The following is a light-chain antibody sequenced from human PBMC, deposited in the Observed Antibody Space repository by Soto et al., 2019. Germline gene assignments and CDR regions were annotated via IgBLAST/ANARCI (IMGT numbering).Light chain of an antibody. CDR1: QSISNN. Sequence: EIVMSQSPASLSVSPGERATLSCRASQSISNNLAWYQHKPGQAPRLLIYGASTRATGVAARFSGSGSGTDFILTISSLQSEDFAVYYCQQYSTWPSALTLGGGTKVQI. CDR2: GAS. CDR3: QQYSTWPSALT. V-gene: IGKV3-15*01. J-gene: IGKJ4*01.